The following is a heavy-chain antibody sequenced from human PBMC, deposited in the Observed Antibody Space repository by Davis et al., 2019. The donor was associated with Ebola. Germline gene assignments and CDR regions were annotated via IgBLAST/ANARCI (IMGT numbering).Heavy chain of an antibody. V-gene: IGHV4-39*02. CDR3: AKSWRYNNVRNWFDS. CDR2: IDHGGGT. CDR1: GDSLSNRNYY. D-gene: IGHD5-18*01. Sequence: SETLSLTCTVSGDSLSNRNYYWGWIRQPPGKGLEWLGQIDHGGGTVYSPSFESRVRISVDRSTNHISLTLTSVTAADTAVYYCAKSWRYNNVRNWFDSWGQGTLVAVSS. J-gene: IGHJ5*01.